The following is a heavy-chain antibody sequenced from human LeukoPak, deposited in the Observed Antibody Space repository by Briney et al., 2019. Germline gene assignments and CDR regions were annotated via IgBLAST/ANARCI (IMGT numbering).Heavy chain of an antibody. CDR3: ARDKTAGYHLPYNWFDS. Sequence: PGGSLRLSCAASGFTFSSYWMSWVRQAPGKGLVWVASIKQDGSEKYYVDSVKGRFTISRDNAKNSLYLQMNSLRAEDTAVYYCARDKTAGYHLPYNWFDSWGQGTLVTVSS. J-gene: IGHJ5*01. CDR1: GFTFSSYW. CDR2: IKQDGSEK. D-gene: IGHD5-12*01. V-gene: IGHV3-7*01.